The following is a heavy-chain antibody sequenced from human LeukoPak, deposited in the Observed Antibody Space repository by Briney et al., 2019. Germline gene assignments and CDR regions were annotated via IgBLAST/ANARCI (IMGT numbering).Heavy chain of an antibody. CDR3: AKVPLCSSTSCSINDYFDY. CDR1: GFTFSSYA. D-gene: IGHD2-2*01. Sequence: PGGSLRLSCAASGFTFSSYAMSWVRQAPGKGLEWVSAISGSGGSTYYADSVKGRFTISRDNSKNTLYLQMNSLRAEDTAVYYCAKVPLCSSTSCSINDYFDYWGQGTLVTVSS. CDR2: ISGSGGST. V-gene: IGHV3-23*01. J-gene: IGHJ4*02.